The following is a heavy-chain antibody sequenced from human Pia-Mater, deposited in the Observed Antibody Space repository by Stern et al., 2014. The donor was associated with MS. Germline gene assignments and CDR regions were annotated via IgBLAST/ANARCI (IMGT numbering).Heavy chain of an antibody. V-gene: IGHV3-30*18. CDR3: AKDRQYLTYFFDH. CDR1: GFTLGSCA. J-gene: IGHJ5*02. D-gene: IGHD2/OR15-2a*01. CDR2: VSYDGSNK. Sequence: QVQLGQSGGGVVQPGRPLRLSCVASGFTLGSCAMHWVRKAPGKGLAWVGGVSYDGSNKYYAYSVKGRFTISRDNSQNTLYMQMSSLRPEDTAVYYCAKDRQYLTYFFDHWGQGSLVTVSS.